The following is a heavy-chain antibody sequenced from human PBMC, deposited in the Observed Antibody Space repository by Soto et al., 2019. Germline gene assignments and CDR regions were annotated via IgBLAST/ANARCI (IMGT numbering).Heavy chain of an antibody. CDR1: GYTLPSYY. CDR3: ARGRNVIAY. D-gene: IGHD1-1*01. V-gene: IGHV1-46*03. Sequence: SPKVSCKAPGYTLPSYYMHWVRQAPGQGLEWMGIINPSGGSTSYAQKFQGRVTMTRDTSTSAVYMELSSLRSEDTAVYYCARGRNVIAYWGQGTLVTVSS. CDR2: INPSGGST. J-gene: IGHJ4*02.